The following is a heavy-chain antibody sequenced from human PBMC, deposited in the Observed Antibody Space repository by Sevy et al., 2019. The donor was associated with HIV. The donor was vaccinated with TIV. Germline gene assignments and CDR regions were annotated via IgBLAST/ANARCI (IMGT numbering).Heavy chain of an antibody. CDR2: ISGSGGST. CDR1: GFTFSSYA. CDR3: AKVEGYSYYYDSSGYYYDY. V-gene: IGHV3-23*01. J-gene: IGHJ4*02. Sequence: GGSLRLSCAASGFTFSSYAMSWVRHAPGKGLEWVSAISGSGGSTYYADSVKGRFTISRDNSKNTLYLQMNSLRAEDTAVYYCAKVEGYSYYYDSSGYYYDYWGQGTLVTVSS. D-gene: IGHD3-22*01.